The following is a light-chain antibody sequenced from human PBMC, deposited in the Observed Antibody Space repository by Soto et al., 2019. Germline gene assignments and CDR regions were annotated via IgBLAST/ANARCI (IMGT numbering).Light chain of an antibody. V-gene: IGKV3-20*01. J-gene: IGKJ5*01. CDR2: GAS. Sequence: EIVLTQSPGTLSLSPGERATLSCRASQSVSSSYLAWYQQKPGQPPRLLIYGASSRATGIPDRFSGRGSGTDFTLTISRLEPEDFAVFYCQHYDSLPITFGQGTRLETK. CDR1: QSVSSSY. CDR3: QHYDSLPIT.